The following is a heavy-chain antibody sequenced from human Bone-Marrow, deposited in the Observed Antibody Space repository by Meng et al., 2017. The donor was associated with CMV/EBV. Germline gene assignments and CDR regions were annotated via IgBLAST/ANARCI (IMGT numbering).Heavy chain of an antibody. Sequence: GESLKISCAASGFTFSSYAMSWVRQAPGKGLEWVSAISGSGGSTYYADSVKGRFTISRDNSKNTLYLQMNSRRGEDTAVYYCAKWVLYYGGYTEDDYWGQGSLVTVAS. CDR2: ISGSGGST. CDR3: AKWVLYYGGYTEDDY. V-gene: IGHV3-23*01. J-gene: IGHJ4*01. D-gene: IGHD5-12*01. CDR1: GFTFSSYA.